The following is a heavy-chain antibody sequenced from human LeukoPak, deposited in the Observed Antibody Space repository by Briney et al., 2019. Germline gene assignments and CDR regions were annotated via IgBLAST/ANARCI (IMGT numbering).Heavy chain of an antibody. CDR1: GYTLTELS. CDR2: FDPEDGET. J-gene: IGHJ6*03. Sequence: ASGKVSCKVSGYTLTELSMHWVRQAPGKGLEWMGGFDPEDGETIYAQKFQGRVTMTEDTSTDTAYMELSSLRPEDTAVYYCATEAHRSVTTPYYYYMDVWGKGTTVTVSS. D-gene: IGHD4-17*01. CDR3: ATEAHRSVTTPYYYYMDV. V-gene: IGHV1-24*01.